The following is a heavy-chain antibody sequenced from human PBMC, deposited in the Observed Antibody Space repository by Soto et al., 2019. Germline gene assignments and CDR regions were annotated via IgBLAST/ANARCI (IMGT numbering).Heavy chain of an antibody. J-gene: IGHJ5*02. Sequence: SETLSLTCTVSGGSITSSSHFWGWVRQPPGKGLEWIGTIYFTGNTYYTPSLKSRLTMSIDTSKNEFSLRLNSVTAADTAVYYCAGQTFTIAAASYGRSNWFDPWGPGTLVTVS. V-gene: IGHV4-39*01. CDR2: IYFTGNT. CDR3: AGQTFTIAAASYGRSNWFDP. D-gene: IGHD6-25*01. CDR1: GGSITSSSHF.